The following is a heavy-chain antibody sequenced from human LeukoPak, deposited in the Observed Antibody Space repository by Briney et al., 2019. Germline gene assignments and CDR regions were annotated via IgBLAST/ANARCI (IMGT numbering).Heavy chain of an antibody. J-gene: IGHJ5*02. CDR1: GGSISGYY. D-gene: IGHD3-3*01. CDR3: ARDHYDFWSGYSNWFDP. V-gene: IGHV4-59*01. CDR2: IYYSGST. Sequence: SETLSLTCTVSGGSISGYYWSWIRQPPGKGLEWIGYIYYSGSTNYNPSLKSRVTISVDTSKNQFSLKLSSVTAADTAVYYCARDHYDFWSGYSNWFDPWGQGTLVTVSS.